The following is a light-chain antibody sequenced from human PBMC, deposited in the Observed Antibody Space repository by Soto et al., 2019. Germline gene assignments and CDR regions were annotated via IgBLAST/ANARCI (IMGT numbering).Light chain of an antibody. V-gene: IGKV3-20*01. Sequence: EIVMTQSPATLSVSPGGRATLSCRASQFVPSGHLAWYQQQPGQAPRLLIYDASTRATGIPDRFSGSGSGTDFSLTISRLEPEDFAVYYCQQYGSSVTLGQGTRLEIK. J-gene: IGKJ5*01. CDR2: DAS. CDR3: QQYGSSVT. CDR1: QFVPSGH.